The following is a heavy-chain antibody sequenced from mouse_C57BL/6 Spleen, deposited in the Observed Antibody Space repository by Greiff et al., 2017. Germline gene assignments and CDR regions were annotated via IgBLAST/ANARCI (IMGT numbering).Heavy chain of an antibody. CDR1: GYTFTSYW. CDR3: ARSSPSSYGCGY. J-gene: IGHJ3*01. Sequence: QVQLQQSGAELVMPGASVKLSCKASGYTFTSYWMHWVKQRPGQGLEWIGEIDPSDSYTNYNQKFKGKSTLTVDKSSSTAYMQLSSLTSEDSAVYYCARSSPSSYGCGYWGQGAMVTVSA. V-gene: IGHV1-69*01. D-gene: IGHD1-1*01. CDR2: IDPSDSYT.